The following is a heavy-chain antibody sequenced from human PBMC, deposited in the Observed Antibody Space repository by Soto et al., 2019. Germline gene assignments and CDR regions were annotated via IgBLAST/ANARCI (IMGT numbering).Heavy chain of an antibody. CDR2: IYYTGST. D-gene: IGHD5-12*01. CDR1: GGSISNSNYY. CDR3: ARHRMATIY. Sequence: QLQLQESGPGLVKPSETLSLTCTVSGGSISNSNYYWGWIRHPPGKGLGWIGYIYYTGSTYSNPSLKSRVTISVDASKTQFYLNLSSVTAADTAVYYCARHRMATIYWGQGALVTVSS. V-gene: IGHV4-39*01. J-gene: IGHJ4*02.